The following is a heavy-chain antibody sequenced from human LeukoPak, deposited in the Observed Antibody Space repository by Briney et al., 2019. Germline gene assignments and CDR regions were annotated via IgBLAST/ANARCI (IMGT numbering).Heavy chain of an antibody. Sequence: SETLSLTCTVSGGSISSSSYYWGWIRQPPGKGLEWIGSIYYSGSTYYNPSLKRRVTISVDTSKNQFSLKLSSVTAADTAVNYCARGDIVVVVAAVAFDIWGQGTMVTVSS. CDR3: ARGDIVVVVAAVAFDI. D-gene: IGHD2-15*01. CDR1: GGSISSSSYY. CDR2: IYYSGST. J-gene: IGHJ3*02. V-gene: IGHV4-39*01.